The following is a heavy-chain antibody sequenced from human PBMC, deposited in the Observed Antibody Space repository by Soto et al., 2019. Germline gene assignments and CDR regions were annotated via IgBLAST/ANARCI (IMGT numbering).Heavy chain of an antibody. CDR1: CGSISSFGYY. CDR3: AREVGTEEWFDT. V-gene: IGHV4-30-4*01. CDR2: IYYSGST. D-gene: IGHD2-15*01. J-gene: IGHJ5*02. Sequence: LSLXSKVSCGSISSFGYYWSWIRQPPGKGLEWIGYIYYSGSTYYNPSLKSRVTISVDTSKNQFSLKLSSVTAPDTAVYYCAREVGTEEWFDTWGQGTLVTVSS.